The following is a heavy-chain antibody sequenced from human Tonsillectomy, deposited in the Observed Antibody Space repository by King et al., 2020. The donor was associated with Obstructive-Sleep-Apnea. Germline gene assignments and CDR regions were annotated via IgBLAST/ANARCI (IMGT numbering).Heavy chain of an antibody. Sequence: VQLVESGVGLVQPGRSLRLSCAVSGFTFDDYAMHWVRQAPGKGLAWVSGIRLNSGTIGDVDSVKGRFTISRDNAQNSLYLQMNSLRAEDTALYYCVKGDYGSGQSGGDVWGQGTTVTVSS. D-gene: IGHD3-10*01. CDR3: VKGDYGSGQSGGDV. V-gene: IGHV3-9*01. CDR2: IRLNSGTI. J-gene: IGHJ6*02. CDR1: GFTFDDYA.